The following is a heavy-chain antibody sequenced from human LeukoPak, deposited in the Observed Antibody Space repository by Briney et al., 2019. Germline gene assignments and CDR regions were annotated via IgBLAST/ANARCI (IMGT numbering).Heavy chain of an antibody. Sequence: GGSLRLSCAQSGFTFSNAWMSWVRQAPGKGLEWVGRIKSKTDGGTTDYAAPVKGRFTISRDDSKNTLYLQMNSLKTEDTAVYYCTTRAVAGSSPYWGQGTLVTVSS. D-gene: IGHD6-19*01. CDR1: GFTFSNAW. CDR2: IKSKTDGGTT. V-gene: IGHV3-15*01. CDR3: TTRAVAGSSPY. J-gene: IGHJ4*02.